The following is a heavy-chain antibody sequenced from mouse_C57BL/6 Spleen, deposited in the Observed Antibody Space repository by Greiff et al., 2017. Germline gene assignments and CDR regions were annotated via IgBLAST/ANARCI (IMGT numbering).Heavy chain of an antibody. CDR2: ISYDGSN. Sequence: EVKLQESGPGLVKPSQSLSLTCSVTGYSITSGYYWNWIRQFPGNKLEWMGYISYDGSNNYNPSLKNRISITRDTSKNQFFLKLNSVTTEDTATYYCATHYDYDPYAMDYWGQGTSVTVSS. D-gene: IGHD2-4*01. J-gene: IGHJ4*01. CDR3: ATHYDYDPYAMDY. V-gene: IGHV3-6*01. CDR1: GYSITSGYY.